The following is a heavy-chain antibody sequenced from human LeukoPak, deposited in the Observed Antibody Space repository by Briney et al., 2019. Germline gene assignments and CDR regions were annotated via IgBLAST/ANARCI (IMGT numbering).Heavy chain of an antibody. D-gene: IGHD6-19*01. Sequence: ASVKVSCKASGGTFSSYAISWVRQAPGQGLEWMGWINPNSGGTNYAQKFQGRVTMTRDTSISTAYMELSRLRSDDTAVYYCASTGYSSGWTFDYWGQGTLVTVSS. CDR1: GGTFSSYA. J-gene: IGHJ4*02. CDR2: INPNSGGT. V-gene: IGHV1-2*02. CDR3: ASTGYSSGWTFDY.